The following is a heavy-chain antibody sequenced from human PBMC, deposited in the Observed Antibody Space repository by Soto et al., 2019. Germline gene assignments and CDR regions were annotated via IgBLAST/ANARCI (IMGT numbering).Heavy chain of an antibody. D-gene: IGHD6-19*01. J-gene: IGHJ3*02. CDR3: ARDKPPGSGWSQRNDAFDI. CDR2: TFYSGSA. V-gene: IGHV4-59*01. CDR1: GGSINSYY. Sequence: SETLSLTCTVSGGSINSYYWSWIRQPPGKGLEWIGYTFYSGSAKYNPSLKSRATISVDMSKTHFSLTLSSVTAADTAVYYCARDKPPGSGWSQRNDAFDIWGQGTRVTVSS.